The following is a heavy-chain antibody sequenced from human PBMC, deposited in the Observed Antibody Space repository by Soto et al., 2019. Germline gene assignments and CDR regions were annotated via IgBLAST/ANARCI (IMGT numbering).Heavy chain of an antibody. CDR1: GGSISSGGYS. Sequence: QLQLQESGSGLVRPSQTLSLTCAVSGGSISSGGYSWNWIRQPPGQGLEWIGYIYHSGSTLYNPTLTSRVTTSVDKSKNQFSLKLTSVTAADTAVYYCARDQLEGNWFDPWGQGTLVTVSS. CDR2: IYHSGST. V-gene: IGHV4-30-2*01. CDR3: ARDQLEGNWFDP. J-gene: IGHJ5*02. D-gene: IGHD1-1*01.